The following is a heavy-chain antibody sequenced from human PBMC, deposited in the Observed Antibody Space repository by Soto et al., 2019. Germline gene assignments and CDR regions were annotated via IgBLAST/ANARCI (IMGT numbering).Heavy chain of an antibody. V-gene: IGHV3-48*03. CDR3: ARDRYYYDSSGYYLDY. J-gene: IGHJ4*02. D-gene: IGHD3-22*01. Sequence: GWSLRLSCASSVFTFSSYEMNWVRQAPGKGLEWVSYISSSGSTIYYADSVKGRFTISRDNAKNSLYLQMNSLRAEDTAVYYCARDRYYYDSSGYYLDYWGQGTLVTVSS. CDR2: ISSSGSTI. CDR1: VFTFSSYE.